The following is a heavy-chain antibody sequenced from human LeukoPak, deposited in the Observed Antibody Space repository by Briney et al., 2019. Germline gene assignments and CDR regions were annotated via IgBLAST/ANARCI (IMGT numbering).Heavy chain of an antibody. J-gene: IGHJ4*02. Sequence: SETLSLTCTVSGGSISSSSYYWGWIRQPPGQGLEWIGSIYYSGSTYYNPSLKSRVTISVGTSKNQFSLKLSSVTAADTAVYYCARHSDDFWSGFSSGYFDYWGQGTLVTVSS. V-gene: IGHV4-39*01. CDR1: GGSISSSSYY. D-gene: IGHD3-3*01. CDR2: IYYSGST. CDR3: ARHSDDFWSGFSSGYFDY.